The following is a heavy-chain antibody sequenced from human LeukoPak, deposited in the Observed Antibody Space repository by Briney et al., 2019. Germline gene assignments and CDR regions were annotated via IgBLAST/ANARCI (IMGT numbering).Heavy chain of an antibody. CDR3: AGSGSVVWDRWEYFFDC. CDR2: IYYSGST. J-gene: IGHJ4*02. V-gene: IGHV4-39*07. D-gene: IGHD3-16*01. Sequence: LRLSCTASGFTFSSYSINWVRQPPGKGLEWIGSIYYSGSTSYNPSLTSRVTISVDTSKNQFSLKLNSVTAADTAVYYCAGSGSVVWDRWEYFFDCWGPGTLVSVSS. CDR1: GFTFSSYSIN.